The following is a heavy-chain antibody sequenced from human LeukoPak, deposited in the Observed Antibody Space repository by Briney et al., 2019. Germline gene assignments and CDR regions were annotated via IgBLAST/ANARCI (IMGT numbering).Heavy chain of an antibody. V-gene: IGHV1-69*05. D-gene: IGHD2-15*01. CDR1: GGTFSSYA. Sequence: ASVKVSCKASGGTFSSYAISWVRQAPGQGLEWMGGIIPIFGTANYAQKFQGRVTITTDESTSTAYTELSSLRSEDTAVYYCARGGGGITFDYWGQGTLVTVSS. J-gene: IGHJ4*02. CDR2: IIPIFGTA. CDR3: ARGGGGITFDY.